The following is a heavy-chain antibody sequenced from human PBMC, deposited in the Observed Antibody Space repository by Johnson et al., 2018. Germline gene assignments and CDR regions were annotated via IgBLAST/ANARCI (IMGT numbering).Heavy chain of an antibody. V-gene: IGHV3-15*01. Sequence: VQLVQSGGGLVKPGGSLRLSCAASGFTFSNARMNWVRQAPGKGLEWVGLIKTKTDGGKTDYVAPVKGRFSISRDDSKNTVYLQMNSLKTEDTAVYYCTTVSMTTFGPLWGQGTMVTVS. CDR3: TTVSMTTFGPL. CDR1: GFTFSNAR. CDR2: IKTKTDGGKT. J-gene: IGHJ3*01. D-gene: IGHD3-16*01.